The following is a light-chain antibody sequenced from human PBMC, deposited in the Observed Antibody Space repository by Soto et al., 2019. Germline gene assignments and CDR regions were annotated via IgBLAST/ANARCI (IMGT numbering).Light chain of an antibody. CDR3: SSQRV. CDR2: EVS. J-gene: IGLJ1*01. Sequence: QSALTQPASVSGSPGQSITIPCTGTSSDVANYNYVSWYQQHPGKAPKLMIFEVSNRPSGVSNRFSGSKSGSTASLTISGLQAEDEADYYCSSQRVFGAGTNVTVL. CDR1: SSDVANYNY. V-gene: IGLV2-14*01.